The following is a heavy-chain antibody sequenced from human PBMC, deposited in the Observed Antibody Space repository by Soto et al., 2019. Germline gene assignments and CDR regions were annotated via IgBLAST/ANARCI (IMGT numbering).Heavy chain of an antibody. V-gene: IGHV1-69*01. CDR1: GDTDTNYV. J-gene: IGHJ6*02. CDR3: EAEMTFGKLSVV. Sequence: QVQLVQSGAEVKKPGSSVKVSCKASGDTDTNYVISWVRQAPGQGLEWMGGIFPKFGTTYSAQKLQDRLTITADESTSAVYMQLSSLRLDDTAVYYCEAEMTFGKLSVVWGQGTKVTVSS. CDR2: IFPKFGTT. D-gene: IGHD3-16*02.